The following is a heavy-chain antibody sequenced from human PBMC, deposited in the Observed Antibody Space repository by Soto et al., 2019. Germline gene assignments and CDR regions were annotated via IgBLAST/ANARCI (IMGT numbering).Heavy chain of an antibody. V-gene: IGHV4-30-4*01. CDR1: GGSISSGDYY. Sequence: SETLSLTCTVSGGSISSGDYYWSWIRQPPGKGLEWIGYIYYSGSTYYNPSLKSRVTISVDTSKNQFSLKLSSVTAADTAVYYCARVAYAPLCSGGSCYSGFDYWGQGTLVTVSS. CDR3: ARVAYAPLCSGGSCYSGFDY. J-gene: IGHJ4*02. CDR2: IYYSGST. D-gene: IGHD2-15*01.